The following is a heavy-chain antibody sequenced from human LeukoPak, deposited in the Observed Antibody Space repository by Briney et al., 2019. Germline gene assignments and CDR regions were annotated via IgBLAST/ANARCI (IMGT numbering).Heavy chain of an antibody. J-gene: IGHJ6*03. CDR1: GFTFSSYG. V-gene: IGHV3-23*01. Sequence: GGSLRLSCAASGFTFSSYGMSWVRQAPGKGLEGVSAISGSGGSTYYADSVKARFTISRDNSQNTVSLQLNNLRIEDTALYYCAKTSLSDPSGHYYYMDVWGKGTTVTVSS. D-gene: IGHD3-3*01. CDR3: AKTSLSDPSGHYYYMDV. CDR2: ISGSGGST.